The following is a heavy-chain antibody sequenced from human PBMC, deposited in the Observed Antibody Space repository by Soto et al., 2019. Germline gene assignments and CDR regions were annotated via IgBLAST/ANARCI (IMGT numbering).Heavy chain of an antibody. Sequence: QVQLVQSGAEVKKPGSSVKLSCKASGGTFSSYAISWVRQAPGQGLEWMGGIIPIFGTANYAQKFQGRVTITADESTSTAYMELSSLRSEDTAVYYCARVYSNPRSWGYYYYYGMDVWGQGTTVTVSS. CDR3: ARVYSNPRSWGYYYYYGMDV. D-gene: IGHD4-4*01. CDR2: IIPIFGTA. J-gene: IGHJ6*02. V-gene: IGHV1-69*01. CDR1: GGTFSSYA.